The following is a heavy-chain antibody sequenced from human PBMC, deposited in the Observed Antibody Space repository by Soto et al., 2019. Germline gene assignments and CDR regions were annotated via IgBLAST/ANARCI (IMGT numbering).Heavy chain of an antibody. D-gene: IGHD3-10*01. CDR3: ARGRHSYGSEGGNYMDV. CDR1: GFTVSSNY. Sequence: GGSLRLSCAASGFTVSSNYMSWVRQAPGKGLEWVSVIYSGGSTYYADSVKGRFTISRHNSKNTLYLQMGSLRAEDMAMYYCARGRHSYGSEGGNYMDVWGKGTTVTVSS. J-gene: IGHJ6*03. V-gene: IGHV3-53*04. CDR2: IYSGGST.